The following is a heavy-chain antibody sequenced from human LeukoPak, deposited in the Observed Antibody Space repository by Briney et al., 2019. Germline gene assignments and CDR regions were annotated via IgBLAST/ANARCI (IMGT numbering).Heavy chain of an antibody. CDR3: ARLYYDSSGYYQICYFDY. D-gene: IGHD3-22*01. V-gene: IGHV4-39*01. Sequence: SETLSLTCTVYGGSISSSSYYWGWIRQPPGKGLEWNGSIYYSGSTYYNPSLKSRVTISVDTSKNQFSLNLSSVTAADTAVYYCARLYYDSSGYYQICYFDYWGQGTLVTVSS. J-gene: IGHJ4*02. CDR2: IYYSGST. CDR1: GGSISSSSYY.